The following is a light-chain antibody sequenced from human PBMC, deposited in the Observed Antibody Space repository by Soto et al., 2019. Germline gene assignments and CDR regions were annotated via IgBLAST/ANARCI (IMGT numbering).Light chain of an antibody. CDR1: QSISSY. Sequence: DIQMTQSPSSLSASVGDRVTITCRASQSISSYLNWYQQKPGKAPKFLIYAASSLQSGVTSRFSGSGSGTDFTLTISSLQPEDFATYYCQQSYSTPLTFGGGTKVEI. CDR2: AAS. J-gene: IGKJ4*01. V-gene: IGKV1-39*01. CDR3: QQSYSTPLT.